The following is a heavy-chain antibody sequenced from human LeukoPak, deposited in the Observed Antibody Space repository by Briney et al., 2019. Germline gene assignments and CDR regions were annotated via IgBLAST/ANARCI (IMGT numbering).Heavy chain of an antibody. V-gene: IGHV3-23*01. CDR3: AKASGGKYYDSSGSDVLRPPIGY. CDR2: ISGSGGRT. D-gene: IGHD3-22*01. J-gene: IGHJ4*02. CDR1: GFTFSSYS. Sequence: HPGGSLRLSCAASGFTFSSYSMSWVRQAPGKGLEWVSAISGSGGRTYYADSVKGRFTISRDNSKNTLYLQMNSLRAEDTAVYYCAKASGGKYYDSSGSDVLRPPIGYWGQGTLVTVSS.